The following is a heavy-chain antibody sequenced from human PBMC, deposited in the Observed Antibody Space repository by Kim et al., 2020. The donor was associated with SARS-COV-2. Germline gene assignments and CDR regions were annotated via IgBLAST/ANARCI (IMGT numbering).Heavy chain of an antibody. J-gene: IGHJ4*02. CDR3: ARESLGWAAAGGD. V-gene: IGHV4-31*02. D-gene: IGHD6-13*01. Sequence: YNPTLKRRVTISVDTSKNQFSLKLSSVTAADTAVYYCARESLGWAAAGGDWGQGTLVTVSS.